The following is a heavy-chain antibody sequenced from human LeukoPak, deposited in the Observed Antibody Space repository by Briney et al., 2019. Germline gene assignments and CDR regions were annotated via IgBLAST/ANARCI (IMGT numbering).Heavy chain of an antibody. CDR2: IIPMFGTA. Sequence: SVKVSCKASGGTFSSHAISLVRQAPGQGLEWMGRIIPMFGTANYAQKFQDRVTVTTDESTTAAYMEMSSLRSEDTAVYYCARGNYYDSSGYFDWGQGPLVTVSS. CDR1: GGTFSSHA. J-gene: IGHJ4*02. D-gene: IGHD3-22*01. CDR3: ARGNYYDSSGYFD. V-gene: IGHV1-69*05.